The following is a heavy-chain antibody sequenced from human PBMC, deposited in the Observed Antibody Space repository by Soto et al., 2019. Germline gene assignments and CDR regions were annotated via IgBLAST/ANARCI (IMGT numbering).Heavy chain of an antibody. J-gene: IGHJ4*02. CDR1: GFTVGNHY. CDR3: ANDGRGSGSHYNSFGY. V-gene: IGHV3-53*01. D-gene: IGHD3-10*01. CDR2: IYSTGTS. Sequence: EVQLVESGGGLIQPGGSLKLSCAASGFTVGNHYMSWVRQAPGKGLEWVSLIYSTGTSKYADSVKGRFTVSRDNAKNTLYLQMNSPSAEDTAVYYCANDGRGSGSHYNSFGYWGQGTLVTVSS.